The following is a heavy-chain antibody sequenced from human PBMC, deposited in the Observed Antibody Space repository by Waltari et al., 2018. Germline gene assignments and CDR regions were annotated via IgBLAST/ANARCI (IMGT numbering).Heavy chain of an antibody. V-gene: IGHV4-39*01. CDR1: GGSISSGGYY. CDR2: IYYSGST. D-gene: IGHD5-12*01. J-gene: IGHJ5*02. CDR3: ARHWKRSGYRFDP. Sequence: QLRLQESGPGLVKPSETLSLTCTVSGGSISSGGYYWGWIRQSPGKGLEWIGSIYYSGSTHYNPTLESRVTISGDTSKIQFSLKVSSVTAADTAVYYCARHWKRSGYRFDPWGQGTLVTVSS.